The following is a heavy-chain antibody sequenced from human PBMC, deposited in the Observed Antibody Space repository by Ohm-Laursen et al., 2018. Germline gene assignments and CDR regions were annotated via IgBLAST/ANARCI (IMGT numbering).Heavy chain of an antibody. CDR2: IYYSGIT. J-gene: IGHJ4*02. D-gene: IGHD1-26*01. CDR3: ARGGAFLDY. CDR1: GGSIISYY. V-gene: IGHV4-59*01. Sequence: GTLSLTCLASGGSIISYYWSWIRQPPGKGLEWIGYIYYSGITNYNPSLKSRITMSVDTSKNQFSLRLSSVTAADTAVYYCARGGAFLDYWGQGALVTVS.